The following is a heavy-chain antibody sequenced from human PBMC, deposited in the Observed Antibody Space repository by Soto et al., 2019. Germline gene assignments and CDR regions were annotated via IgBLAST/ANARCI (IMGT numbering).Heavy chain of an antibody. V-gene: IGHV1-8*01. CDR3: ARGGVDDDSSGYSDY. Sequence: GAAVKVSCKACGCTFTRYDINWVRQSTGQGLEWMGWMNPNSGNTGYAQKFQGRVTMTRNTSISTAYMELSSLRSEDTAVYYCARGGVDDDSSGYSDYWGQGTLVTVSS. CDR1: GCTFTRYD. D-gene: IGHD3-22*01. J-gene: IGHJ4*02. CDR2: MNPNSGNT.